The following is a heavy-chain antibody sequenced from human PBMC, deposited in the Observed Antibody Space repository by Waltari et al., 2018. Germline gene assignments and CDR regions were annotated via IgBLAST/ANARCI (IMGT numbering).Heavy chain of an antibody. D-gene: IGHD5-12*01. CDR2: IYYSEST. V-gene: IGHV4-39*01. CDR3: ARHWKRSGYRFDP. CDR1: GGSFCRGCYY. J-gene: IGHJ5*02. Sequence: QLRLQGSGPALVNPSETLSLTCTVSGGSFCRGCYYWGWIRQSPGKGREWIGSIYYSESTYYNPTLESRVTISGDTSKNEFSLKLSSVTAGDTAVYYCARHWKRSGYRFDPWGQGTLVTVSS.